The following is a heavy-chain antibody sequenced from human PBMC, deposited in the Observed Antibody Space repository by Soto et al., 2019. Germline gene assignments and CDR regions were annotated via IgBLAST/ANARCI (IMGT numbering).Heavy chain of an antibody. CDR2: IYWDDDK. Sequence: QITLKESGPTLVKPTQTLTLTCTFSGFSLSTSGVGVGWIRQPPGKALEWLALIYWDDDKRYSPALKSRLTITKDNPKNQLVLTLTIMDPVDTATYYCARQRYSSSWYHHYYGMDVWGQGTTVTVSS. CDR1: GFSLSTSGVG. J-gene: IGHJ6*02. CDR3: ARQRYSSSWYHHYYGMDV. D-gene: IGHD6-13*01. V-gene: IGHV2-5*02.